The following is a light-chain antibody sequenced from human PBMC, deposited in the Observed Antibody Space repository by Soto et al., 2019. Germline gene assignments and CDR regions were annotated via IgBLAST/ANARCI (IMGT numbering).Light chain of an antibody. J-gene: IGLJ3*02. CDR3: CSYAGGRTFVV. Sequence: QSVLTQPPSASGSPGQSVTISCTGTSSDVGRYNYVSWYQLHPGKAPKLMIYEVSKRPSGVPDRFSGSKSGNTASLTIAGLQPEDEGEYYCCSYAGGRTFVVFGGGTKLTVL. V-gene: IGLV2-8*01. CDR2: EVS. CDR1: SSDVGRYNY.